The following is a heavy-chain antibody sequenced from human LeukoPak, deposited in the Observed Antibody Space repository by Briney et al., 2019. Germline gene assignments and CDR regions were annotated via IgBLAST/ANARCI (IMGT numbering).Heavy chain of an antibody. V-gene: IGHV3-21*01. CDR1: GLTFNTYS. D-gene: IGHD5-12*01. J-gene: IGHJ4*02. Sequence: PGGSLRLSCAASGLTFNTYSMNWVRQAPGKGLEWVASIGSSSSYYYYADSVKGRFTISRDNAKNSLYLLMNSLRAEDTAVYYCASQPVATPFDYWGQGTLVTVSS. CDR2: IGSSSSYY. CDR3: ASQPVATPFDY.